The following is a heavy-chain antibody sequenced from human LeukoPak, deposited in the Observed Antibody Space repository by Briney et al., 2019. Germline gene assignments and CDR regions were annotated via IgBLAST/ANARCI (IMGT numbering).Heavy chain of an antibody. CDR1: GYTFTGYY. CDR3: AGSGSSWAFDI. Sequence: ASVKVSRKGSGYTFTGYYMHWVGQAPGQGFEWMGWINPNSGGTNYAQKFQGRVTMTRDTSISTAYMELSRLRSDDTAVYYCAGSGSSWAFDIWGQGTMGTVSS. J-gene: IGHJ3*02. V-gene: IGHV1-2*02. D-gene: IGHD1-26*01. CDR2: INPNSGGT.